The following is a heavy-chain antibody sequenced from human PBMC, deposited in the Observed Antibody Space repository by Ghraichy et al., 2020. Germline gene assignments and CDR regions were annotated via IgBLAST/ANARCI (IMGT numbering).Heavy chain of an antibody. CDR3: ARSYSNYGFGFDI. J-gene: IGHJ3*02. V-gene: IGHV1-3*01. Sequence: ASVKVSCKAPGYTFSSFAIHWVRQAPGQSFEWLGWSNAGSSDTKYSEKLQGRITITRDTSASTASLELRSLRSEDTAVYYCARSYSNYGFGFDIWGQGTMVSVSS. CDR1: GYTFSSFA. D-gene: IGHD4-11*01. CDR2: SNAGSSDT.